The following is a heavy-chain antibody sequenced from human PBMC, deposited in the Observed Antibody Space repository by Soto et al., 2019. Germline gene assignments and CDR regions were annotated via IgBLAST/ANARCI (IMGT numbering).Heavy chain of an antibody. CDR2: ISSSSSYI. CDR1: GFTFSSYS. CDR3: SRSKGHGDPFXF. D-gene: IGHD4-17*01. Sequence: GGSLRLSCAASGFTFSSYSMYWVRQAPGKGLEWVSSISSSSSYIYYADSVKGRFTISRDNAKNSLYLQMNSLRAEDTAVYYFSRSKGHGDPFXFWGQVTLVTVSS. J-gene: IGHJ4*02. V-gene: IGHV3-21*01.